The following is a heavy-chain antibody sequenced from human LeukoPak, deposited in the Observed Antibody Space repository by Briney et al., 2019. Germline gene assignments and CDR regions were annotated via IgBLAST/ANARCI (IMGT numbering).Heavy chain of an antibody. D-gene: IGHD2-15*01. V-gene: IGHV4-30-2*01. Sequence: PSETLSLTCTVSGGSISSGGYYWSWIRQPPGKGLEWIGYIYHSGSTYYNPSLKSRVTISVDRSKNQFSLKLSSVTAADTAVYYCARDQNVGYCSGGSCDYYYGMDVWGQGTTVTVSS. CDR2: IYHSGST. CDR1: GGSISSGGYY. J-gene: IGHJ6*02. CDR3: ARDQNVGYCSGGSCDYYYGMDV.